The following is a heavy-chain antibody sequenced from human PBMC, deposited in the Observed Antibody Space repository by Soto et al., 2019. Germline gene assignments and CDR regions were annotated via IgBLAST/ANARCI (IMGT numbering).Heavy chain of an antibody. V-gene: IGHV1-18*01. D-gene: IGHD3-3*01. CDR3: ARDSPYNDFWGGVMESYSYNMDV. J-gene: IGHJ6*02. CDR2: FGADGGKT. Sequence: QVQLVQSGGEVKRPGASMKVSCQASGNSFPSFGVTWVRRPPEQGLRWLGGFGADGGKTKYARFLQGRLTLTTDTSTNTAYMELRSLTSDDTAMYYCARDSPYNDFWGGVMESYSYNMDVWGQGTTVIVSS. CDR1: GNSFPSFG.